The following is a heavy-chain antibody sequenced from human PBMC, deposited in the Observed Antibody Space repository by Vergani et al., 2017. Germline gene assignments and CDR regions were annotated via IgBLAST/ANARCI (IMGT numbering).Heavy chain of an antibody. CDR2: IYHSGST. CDR3: AREVNGGVKNNWFDP. J-gene: IGHJ5*02. CDR1: GGSISSYY. D-gene: IGHD4-23*01. Sequence: QVQLQESGPGLVKPSETLSLTCTVSGGSISSYYWGWIRQPPGKGLEWIGSIYHSGSTYYNPSLKSRVTISVDTSKNQFSLKLSSVTAADTAVYYCAREVNGGVKNNWFDPWGQGTLVTVSS. V-gene: IGHV4-38-2*02.